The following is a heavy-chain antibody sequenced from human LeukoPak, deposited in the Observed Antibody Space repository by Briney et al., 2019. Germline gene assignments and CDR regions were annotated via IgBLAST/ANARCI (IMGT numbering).Heavy chain of an antibody. Sequence: GGSLRLSCAASGFTFSSYGMHWVRQAPGKGLEWVAVISYDGSNKYYADSMKGRFTISRDNSKNTLYLQMNSLRAEDTAVYYCAKDENSGYGYWGQGTLVTVSS. CDR1: GFTFSSYG. CDR3: AKDENSGYGY. J-gene: IGHJ4*02. CDR2: ISYDGSNK. D-gene: IGHD5-12*01. V-gene: IGHV3-30*18.